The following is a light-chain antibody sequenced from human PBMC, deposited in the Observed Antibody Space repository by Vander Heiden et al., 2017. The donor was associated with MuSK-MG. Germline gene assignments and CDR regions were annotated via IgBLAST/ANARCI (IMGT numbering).Light chain of an antibody. Sequence: IVLTQSPGTLSLSPGDRATLSCRTSQSVSISYLAWYKQKPGQAPRLLIYGASSRANGIPDRFSGSGSGTDFTLTIRRLEAEDFAVYYWQEDSSSLTFGEGTKVEIK. CDR1: QSVSISY. CDR2: GAS. CDR3: QEDSSSLT. V-gene: IGKV3-20*01. J-gene: IGKJ4*01.